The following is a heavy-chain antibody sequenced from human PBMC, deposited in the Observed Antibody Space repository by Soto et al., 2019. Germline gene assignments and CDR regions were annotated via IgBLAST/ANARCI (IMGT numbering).Heavy chain of an antibody. J-gene: IGHJ6*02. V-gene: IGHV3-30*18. D-gene: IGHD5-18*01. CDR2: ISYDGSNK. CDR1: GFTFSSYG. CDR3: AKVDLDVDTAMSNYYYYGMDF. Sequence: GGSLRLSCAASGFTFSSYGMHWVRQAPGKGLEWVAVISYDGSNKYYADSVKGRFTISRDNSKNTLYLQMNSLRAEDTAVYYCAKVDLDVDTAMSNYYYYGMDFWGQGTTVTVSS.